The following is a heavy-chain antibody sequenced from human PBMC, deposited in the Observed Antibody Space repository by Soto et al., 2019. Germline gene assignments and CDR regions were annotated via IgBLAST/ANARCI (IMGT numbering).Heavy chain of an antibody. Sequence: QVQLVQSGAEVKKPGSSVKVSCKTSGVSFNNNGIGWVGQAPGHGLEWMGGVSPPFRTSNYARKFQGRISITADASTGTVNMALSSLTSEDTAQYYCARVLYYGSGSYSPYGMDVWGQGTTVTVSS. V-gene: IGHV1-69*01. CDR2: VSPPFRTS. J-gene: IGHJ6*02. D-gene: IGHD3-10*01. CDR1: GVSFNNNG. CDR3: ARVLYYGSGSYSPYGMDV.